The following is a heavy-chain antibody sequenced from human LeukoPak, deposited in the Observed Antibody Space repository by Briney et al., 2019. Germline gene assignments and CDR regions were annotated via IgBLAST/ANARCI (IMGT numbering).Heavy chain of an antibody. CDR1: GFTFSSYS. V-gene: IGHV3-48*04. Sequence: GGSLRLSCAASGFTFSSYSMNWVRQAPGKGLEWVSYISSSSSTIYYADSVKGRFTISRDNSKNTLYVQMNSLRAEDTAVYYCARMSQGAFDIWGQGTMVTVSS. CDR3: ARMSQGAFDI. J-gene: IGHJ3*02. CDR2: ISSSSSTI.